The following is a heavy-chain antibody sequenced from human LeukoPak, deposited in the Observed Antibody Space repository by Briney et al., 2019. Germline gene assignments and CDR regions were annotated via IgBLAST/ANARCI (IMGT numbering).Heavy chain of an antibody. V-gene: IGHV4-39*07. CDR2: IYYSGST. Sequence: SETLSLTCTVSGGSISSSSYYWGWIRQPPGKGLEWIGSIYYSGSTYYNPSLKSRVTISVDTSKNQFSLKLSSVTAADTAVYYCARGDYEEFNWFDPWGQGTLVTVSS. J-gene: IGHJ5*02. CDR1: GGSISSSSYY. CDR3: ARGDYEEFNWFDP. D-gene: IGHD4-17*01.